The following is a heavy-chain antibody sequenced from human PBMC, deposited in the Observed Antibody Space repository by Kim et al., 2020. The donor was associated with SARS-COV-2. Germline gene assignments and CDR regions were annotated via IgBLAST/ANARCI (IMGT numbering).Heavy chain of an antibody. CDR3: ARRGASAHGSSGWYEDGFGH. D-gene: IGHD6-19*01. CDR1: GFTFSSYS. V-gene: IGHV3-21*01. J-gene: IGHJ4*02. CDR2: ISSSSSYI. Sequence: GGSLRLSCAASGFTFSSYSMNWVRQAPGKGLEWVSSISSSSSYIYYADSVKGRFTISRDNAKNSLYLQMNSLRAEDTAVYYCARRGASAHGSSGWYEDGFGHWGQGTLVTVSS.